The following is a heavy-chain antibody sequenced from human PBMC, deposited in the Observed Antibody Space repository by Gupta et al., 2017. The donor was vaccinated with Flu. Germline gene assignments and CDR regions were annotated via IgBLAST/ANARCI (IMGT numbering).Heavy chain of an antibody. CDR1: GFGFSRWF. Sequence: EAHLVESGGGLVQPGGSPRPSCSPSGFGFSRWFMFWVRQAPGKGLEWVAIINREGSEEFYVDSVKGRFIISRDNAKNSLYLQMNSLRAEDTAVYYCATDSKYDVYYWGQGTQVTVSS. CDR2: INREGSEE. D-gene: IGHD3-3*01. V-gene: IGHV3-7*01. CDR3: ATDSKYDVYY. J-gene: IGHJ4*02.